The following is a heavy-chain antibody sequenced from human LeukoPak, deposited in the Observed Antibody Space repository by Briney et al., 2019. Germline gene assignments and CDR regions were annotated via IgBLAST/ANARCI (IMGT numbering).Heavy chain of an antibody. Sequence: PGGSLRLSCAASGFTFSSYCMTWVRQAPGEGLQWVSYISSDGATTYYADSVKGRFIISRDNAKNSLFLQINSLRAEDTAVYYCAGSTLWSGIFQYWGQGTLVTVSS. CDR3: AGSTLWSGIFQY. V-gene: IGHV3-48*04. CDR1: GFTFSSYC. J-gene: IGHJ1*01. D-gene: IGHD3-3*01. CDR2: ISSDGATT.